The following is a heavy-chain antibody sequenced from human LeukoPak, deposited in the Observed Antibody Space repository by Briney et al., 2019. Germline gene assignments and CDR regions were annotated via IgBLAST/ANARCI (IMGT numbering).Heavy chain of an antibody. Sequence: SETPSLTCTVSGGSIGSNYWTWIRQPPGKGLEYIGYIYYTGATNYNPSLKSRVTISVDTSKNQFSLKMTSVTAADTAVYFCAKYGNSGWVIDNWGQGTLVTVSS. CDR3: AKYGNSGWVIDN. V-gene: IGHV4-59*08. J-gene: IGHJ4*02. CDR2: IYYTGAT. D-gene: IGHD6-19*01. CDR1: GGSIGSNY.